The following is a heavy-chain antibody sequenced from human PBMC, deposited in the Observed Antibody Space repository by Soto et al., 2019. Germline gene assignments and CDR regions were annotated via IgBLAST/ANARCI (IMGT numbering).Heavy chain of an antibody. CDR1: GYTFTSYG. D-gene: IGHD2-2*02. Sequence: GASVKVSCKASGYTFTSYGISWVRQAPGQGLEWMGWISAYNGNTNYAQKLQGRVTMTTDTSTSTAYMELRSLRSDDTAVYYCARSIVPAAIVVGYKWFDPWGQGTLVTVSS. CDR2: ISAYNGNT. V-gene: IGHV1-18*01. J-gene: IGHJ5*02. CDR3: ARSIVPAAIVVGYKWFDP.